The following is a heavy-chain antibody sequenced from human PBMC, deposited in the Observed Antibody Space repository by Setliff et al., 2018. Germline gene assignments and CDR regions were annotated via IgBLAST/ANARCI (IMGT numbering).Heavy chain of an antibody. J-gene: IGHJ4*02. CDR2: IYYSGST. V-gene: IGHV4-59*01. CDR3: ARESGYSTL. CDR1: GGSFSGYY. D-gene: IGHD6-13*01. Sequence: SETLSLTCAVYGGSFSGYYWSWIRQPPGKGLEWIGSIYYSGSTNYNPSLKSRVTISVDTSKNQFSLKLSSVTAADTAVYYCARESGYSTLWGQGTLVTVSS.